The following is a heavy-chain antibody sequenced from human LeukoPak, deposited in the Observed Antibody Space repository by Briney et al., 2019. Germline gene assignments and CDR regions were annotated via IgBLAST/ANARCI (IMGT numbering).Heavy chain of an antibody. Sequence: ASVKVSCKASGYIFTDYYMHWVRQAPGQGLEWMGWINPNSGGTNYAQKFQGRVTMTRDTSISTAYMELSRLRSDDTAVYYCARDQEGIVVIPAAMGYWGQGTLVTVSS. D-gene: IGHD2-2*01. J-gene: IGHJ4*02. CDR3: ARDQEGIVVIPAAMGY. V-gene: IGHV1-2*02. CDR2: INPNSGGT. CDR1: GYIFTDYY.